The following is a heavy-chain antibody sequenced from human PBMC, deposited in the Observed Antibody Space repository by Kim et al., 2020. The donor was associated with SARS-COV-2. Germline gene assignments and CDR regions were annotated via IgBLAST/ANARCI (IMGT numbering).Heavy chain of an antibody. J-gene: IGHJ6*02. CDR2: K. V-gene: IGHV3-7*01. CDR3: ARGYYGMDV. Sequence: KSYVESVKGRFTISRDNAKNALSLQMDGLRGDDTAVYYCARGYYGMDVWGQGTTVTVSS.